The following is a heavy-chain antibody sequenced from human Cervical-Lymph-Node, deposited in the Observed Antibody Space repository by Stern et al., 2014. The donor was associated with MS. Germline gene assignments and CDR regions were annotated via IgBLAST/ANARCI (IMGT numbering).Heavy chain of an antibody. CDR2: ISVNHGNT. CDR3: AVAAAGTSWFDP. V-gene: IGHV1-18*01. CDR1: GYTFTSYG. D-gene: IGHD6-13*01. J-gene: IGHJ5*02. Sequence: VQLVQSGAEVRKPGASVKLSCKASGYTFTSYGISWVRQAPGQGLEWMGWISVNHGNTAYSQEFQGRVTMTADPSTDTAYMELRRLRSDETAVYYCAVAAAGTSWFDPWGQGTLVTVTS.